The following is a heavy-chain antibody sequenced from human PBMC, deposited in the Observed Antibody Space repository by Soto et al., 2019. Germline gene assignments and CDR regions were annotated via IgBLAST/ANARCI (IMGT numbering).Heavy chain of an antibody. J-gene: IGHJ3*02. CDR2: IYSGGST. D-gene: IGHD3-10*01. CDR1: GFTVSSNY. V-gene: IGHV3-53*01. Sequence: GGSLRLSCAASGFTVSSNYMSWVRQAPGKGLEWVSVIYSGGSTYYADSVKGRFTISRDNSKNTLYLQMNSLRAEDTAVYYCARVGLIHGSGSYDAFDIWGQGTMVTVSS. CDR3: ARVGLIHGSGSYDAFDI.